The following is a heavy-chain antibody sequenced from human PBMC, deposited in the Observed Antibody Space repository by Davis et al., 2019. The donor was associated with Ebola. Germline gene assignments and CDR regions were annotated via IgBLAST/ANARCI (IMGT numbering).Heavy chain of an antibody. CDR2: ITATGGGT. J-gene: IGHJ6*04. CDR1: GFTFSSYA. Sequence: GESLKISCAASGFTFSSYAMSWVRQAPGKGLEWVSMITATGGGTYYADSLEGRFTVSRDNSKNTLHLQMNSLRVEDTAVYYCAKGGSGWPSDYSYGMGVWGKGTTVTVSS. V-gene: IGHV3-23*01. CDR3: AKGGSGWPSDYSYGMGV. D-gene: IGHD6-19*01.